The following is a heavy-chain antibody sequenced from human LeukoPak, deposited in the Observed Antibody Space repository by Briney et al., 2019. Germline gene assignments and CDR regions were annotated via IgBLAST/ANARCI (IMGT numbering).Heavy chain of an antibody. J-gene: IGHJ4*02. CDR1: GDSVSSVIYY. CDR3: ALHCSGGCCYSGGFDY. Sequence: PSETLSLTCTVSGDSVSSVIYYWGWIRQTLGKGLEWIGRINYSGRTYYNPSLQGRAAMSLDTSQNQFSLKLSSVTAADTAVYYCALHCSGGCCYSGGFDYWGQGTLVTVSS. D-gene: IGHD2-15*01. CDR2: INYSGRT. V-gene: IGHV4-39*07.